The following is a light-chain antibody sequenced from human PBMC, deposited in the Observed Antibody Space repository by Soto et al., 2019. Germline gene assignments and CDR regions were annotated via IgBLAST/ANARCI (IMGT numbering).Light chain of an antibody. CDR1: SSNIGAGFD. J-gene: IGLJ2*01. CDR2: GNN. V-gene: IGLV1-40*01. Sequence: QSVLTQPPSVSAAPGQRVTISCTGSSSNIGAGFDVHWYQQFPGTAPKLLIFGNNNRPSGVPDRFSGSKSGTSASLAIAGLQAEDEADCYCQSYDSKLRGVVFGGGTKLTVL. CDR3: QSYDSKLRGVV.